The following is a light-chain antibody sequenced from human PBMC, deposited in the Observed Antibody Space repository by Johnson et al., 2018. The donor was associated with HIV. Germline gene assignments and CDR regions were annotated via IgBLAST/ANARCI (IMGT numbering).Light chain of an antibody. CDR3: GALDSSLSAYV. CDR1: SSNIGNNY. J-gene: IGLJ1*01. Sequence: QSVLTQPPSVSAAPGQKVTISCSGSSSNIGNNYVSWYQQLPGTAPKLLIYESNQRPSGIPDRFSGSKSGTSATLGITGLQTGDEADYYCGALDSSLSAYVFGTATQVTI. CDR2: ESN. V-gene: IGLV1-51*02.